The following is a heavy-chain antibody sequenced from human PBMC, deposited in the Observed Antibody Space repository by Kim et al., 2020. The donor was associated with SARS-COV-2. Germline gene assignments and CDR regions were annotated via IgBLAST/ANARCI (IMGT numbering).Heavy chain of an antibody. Sequence: AETLSLTCAVYGGSFSGYYWSWIRQPPGKGLEWIGEINHSGSTNYNPSLKSRVTISVDTSKKQFSLKLSYRTAADTAVYYCARVRDLVVVPAAIGYWGQGTLVTVSS. CDR1: GGSFSGYY. D-gene: IGHD2-2*01. CDR3: ARVRDLVVVPAAIGY. J-gene: IGHJ4*02. V-gene: IGHV4-34*01. CDR2: INHSGST.